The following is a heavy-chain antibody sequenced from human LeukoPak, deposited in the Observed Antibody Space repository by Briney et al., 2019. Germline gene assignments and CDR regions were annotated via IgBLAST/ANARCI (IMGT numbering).Heavy chain of an antibody. J-gene: IGHJ4*02. Sequence: SGGSLGLSCAASGFTFSSYAMSWVRQAAGKGLEWVSVISDSGGSTYYADSVKGRFTISRDNSKNTLYLQMNSLTAEDTALYYCAKEIGPLDYWGQGTLVTVSS. V-gene: IGHV3-23*01. CDR3: AKEIGPLDY. D-gene: IGHD3-22*01. CDR1: GFTFSSYA. CDR2: ISDSGGST.